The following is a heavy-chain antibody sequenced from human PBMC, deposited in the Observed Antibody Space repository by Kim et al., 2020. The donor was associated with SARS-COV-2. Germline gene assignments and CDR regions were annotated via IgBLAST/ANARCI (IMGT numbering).Heavy chain of an antibody. CDR1: GFTFSSYH. D-gene: IGHD5-18*01. Sequence: ASVKVSCKASGFTFSSYHMHWVRQAPGQGPDYMAEINLSSGSTTNAPKFRGRLTVTRDTSTATVYMELFGLRSDNTALYYCVAEQTASYSFDSWGPGTVVTVSS. CDR2: INLSSGST. CDR3: VAEQTASYSFDS. J-gene: IGHJ4*02. V-gene: IGHV1-46*01.